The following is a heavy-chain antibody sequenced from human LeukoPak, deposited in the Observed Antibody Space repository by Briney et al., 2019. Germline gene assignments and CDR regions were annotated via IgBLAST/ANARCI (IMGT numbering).Heavy chain of an antibody. V-gene: IGHV3-23*01. CDR2: ISGTGDKS. D-gene: IGHD5-12*01. CDR1: GFTFSSYA. J-gene: IGHJ5*02. CDR3: AKGQVASATQVRFDP. Sequence: GSLRLSCAASGFTFSSYAMTWVRQAPGEGLEWVSTISGTGDKSFYAESVKGRFTISRDNSKNTLYLQMNSLRGEDTAVYYCAKGQVASATQVRFDPWGQGTLVTVSS.